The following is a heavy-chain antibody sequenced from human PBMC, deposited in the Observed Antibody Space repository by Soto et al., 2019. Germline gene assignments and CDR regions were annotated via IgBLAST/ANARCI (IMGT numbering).Heavy chain of an antibody. J-gene: IGHJ4*02. CDR1: GGSISSYY. D-gene: IGHD5-18*01. V-gene: IGHV4-59*01. CDR3: ARTLYSYGPRFDY. CDR2: IYYSGST. Sequence: PXXTLSLPFTVSGGSISSYYWSWILQPPGKGLEWIGYIYYSGSTNYNPSLKSRVTISVDTSKNQFSLKLSSVNAADTAVYYCARTLYSYGPRFDYWGQGTLVTVSS.